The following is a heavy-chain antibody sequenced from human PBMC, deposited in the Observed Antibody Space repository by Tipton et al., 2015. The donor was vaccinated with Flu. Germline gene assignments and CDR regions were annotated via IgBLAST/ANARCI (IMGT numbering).Heavy chain of an antibody. CDR2: ISSSSSYI. D-gene: IGHD3-22*01. J-gene: IGHJ5*02. CDR1: GGSFSGYY. V-gene: IGHV3-11*05. Sequence: LTCAVYGGSFSGYYWSWIRQPPGKGLEWVSSISSSSSYIYYADSVKGRFTISRDNSKNTLYLQMNSLRAEDTAVYYCAKGLTMIVWDWFDPWGQGTLVTVSS. CDR3: AKGLTMIVWDWFDP.